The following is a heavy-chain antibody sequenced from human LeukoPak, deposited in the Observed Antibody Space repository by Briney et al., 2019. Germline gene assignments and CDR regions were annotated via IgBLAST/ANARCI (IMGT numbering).Heavy chain of an antibody. V-gene: IGHV4-39*07. J-gene: IGHJ4*02. Sequence: SETLSLTCTVSGGSISSTSYYWGWIRQPPGKGLEWIGNILYSGSTYYNPSLKSRVTISADTSKNQFSLKLSSVTAADTAVYYCARDEGGMAAAGRNFDYWGQGTLVTVSS. D-gene: IGHD6-13*01. CDR1: GGSISSTSYY. CDR2: ILYSGST. CDR3: ARDEGGMAAAGRNFDY.